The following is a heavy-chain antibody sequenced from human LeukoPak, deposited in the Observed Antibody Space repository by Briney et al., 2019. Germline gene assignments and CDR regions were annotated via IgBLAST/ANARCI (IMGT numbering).Heavy chain of an antibody. Sequence: GASVKVSCKASGYTFTSYAMHWVRQAPGQGLEWMGGIIPIFGTANYAQKFQGRVTITADESTSTAYMELSSLRSEDTAVYYCARTLSNYPPDAFDIWGQGTMVTVSS. D-gene: IGHD4-11*01. V-gene: IGHV1-69*13. CDR3: ARTLSNYPPDAFDI. J-gene: IGHJ3*02. CDR1: GYTFTSYA. CDR2: IIPIFGTA.